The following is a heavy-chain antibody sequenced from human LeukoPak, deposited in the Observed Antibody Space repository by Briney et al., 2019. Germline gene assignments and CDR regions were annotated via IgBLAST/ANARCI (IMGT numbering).Heavy chain of an antibody. D-gene: IGHD6-13*01. CDR3: ARAQQLAYYYYMDV. CDR2: ISSNGGST. CDR1: GFTSSSYA. J-gene: IGHJ6*03. V-gene: IGHV3-64*01. Sequence: GGSLRLSCAASGFTSSSYAMHWVRQAPGKGLEYVSAISSNGGSTYYANSVKGRFTISRDNSKNTLYLQMGSLRAEDMAVYYCARAQQLAYYYYMDVWGKGTTVTVSS.